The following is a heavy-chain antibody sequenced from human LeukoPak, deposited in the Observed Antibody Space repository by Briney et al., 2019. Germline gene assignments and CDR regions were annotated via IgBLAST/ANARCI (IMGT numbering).Heavy chain of an antibody. CDR3: ARAGGYCGRVSCPYYFDY. D-gene: IGHD2-15*01. CDR1: GYTFTSYD. Sequence: ASVKVSCKASGYTFTSYDINWVRQATGQGLEWMGWMNPNSGNTGYAQKFQGRVTMTRNTSISTAYMELSSLRSEDTAVYYCARAGGYCGRVSCPYYFDYWGQGSLVAVSS. J-gene: IGHJ4*02. V-gene: IGHV1-8*01. CDR2: MNPNSGNT.